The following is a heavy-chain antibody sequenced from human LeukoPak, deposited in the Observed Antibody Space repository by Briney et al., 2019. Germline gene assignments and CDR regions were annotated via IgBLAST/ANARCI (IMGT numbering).Heavy chain of an antibody. CDR1: GFTFCDYY. J-gene: IGHJ4*02. D-gene: IGHD2-8*01. CDR2: ISSSGSTI. Sequence: GGSLRLSCAASGFTFCDYYMSWIRQAPGKGLEWVSYISSSGSTIYYADSVKGRFTISRDNAKNSLYLQMNSLRAEDTALYYCARIRYCTNGVCYREYYFDYWGQGTLVTVSS. V-gene: IGHV3-11*04. CDR3: ARIRYCTNGVCYREYYFDY.